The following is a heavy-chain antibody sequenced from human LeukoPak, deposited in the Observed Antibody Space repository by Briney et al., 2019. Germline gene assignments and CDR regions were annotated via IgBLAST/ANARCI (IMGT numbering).Heavy chain of an antibody. CDR1: GYTLTGYY. V-gene: IGHV1-2*02. CDR2: ISPNSGAT. Sequence: ASVKVSCKASGYTLTGYYMHWVRQAPGQGLEWMGWISPNSGATNYPQKFQGRVTMTSDTSVSTAYMEMTGLRADDTAVYYCAKDLDYTTYGYYFDYWGQGTLVTVSS. CDR3: AKDLDYTTYGYYFDY. D-gene: IGHD4-11*01. J-gene: IGHJ4*02.